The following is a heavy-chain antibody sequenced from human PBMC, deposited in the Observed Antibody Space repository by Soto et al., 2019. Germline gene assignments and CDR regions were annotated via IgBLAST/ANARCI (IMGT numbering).Heavy chain of an antibody. D-gene: IGHD3-3*01. V-gene: IGHV1-58*01. J-gene: IGHJ4*02. CDR2: IVVGSGNT. Sequence: GASVKVSCKASGFTFTSSAVQWVRQARGQRLEWIGWIVVGSGNTNYAQKFQERVTITRDMSTSTAYMELSSLRSEDTAVYYCVAAHYYDFWSGYSSPWYYFDYWGQGTLVTVSS. CDR1: GFTFTSSA. CDR3: VAAHYYDFWSGYSSPWYYFDY.